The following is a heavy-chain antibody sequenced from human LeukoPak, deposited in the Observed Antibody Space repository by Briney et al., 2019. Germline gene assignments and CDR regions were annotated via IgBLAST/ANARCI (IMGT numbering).Heavy chain of an antibody. J-gene: IGHJ3*02. D-gene: IGHD3-3*01. CDR1: GFTFSSYW. Sequence: GGSLRLSCAASGFTFSSYWMSWVRQAPGKGLEWVANIKQDGSEKYYVDSVKGRFTISRDNAKNSLYLQMNSLRAEDTAVYYCARSVGLRFLEWLISTDDAFDIWGQGTMVTVSS. CDR2: IKQDGSEK. V-gene: IGHV3-7*01. CDR3: ARSVGLRFLEWLISTDDAFDI.